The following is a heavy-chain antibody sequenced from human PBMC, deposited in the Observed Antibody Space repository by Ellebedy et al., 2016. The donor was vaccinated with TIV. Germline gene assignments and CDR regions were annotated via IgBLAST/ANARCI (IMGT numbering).Heavy chain of an antibody. V-gene: IGHV1-3*01. J-gene: IGHJ6*02. D-gene: IGHD5-18*01. Sequence: ASVKVSCKASGYTFTTYAMHWVRQAPGHRLEWMGWINAGNGNTKYSQKFQDRVTIIADKSTSTAFMELSSLRSEDTAVYYCARTHTAMLEYNYGMDVWGQGTTVTVSS. CDR1: GYTFTTYA. CDR2: INAGNGNT. CDR3: ARTHTAMLEYNYGMDV.